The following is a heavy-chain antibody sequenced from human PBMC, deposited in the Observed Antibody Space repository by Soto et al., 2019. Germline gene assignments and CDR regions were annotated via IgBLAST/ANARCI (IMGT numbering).Heavy chain of an antibody. D-gene: IGHD3-9*01. Sequence: QVQLVESGGGVVQPGRSLRLSCAASGFIFSGYAMHWVRQAPGKGLEWVAVISYDGNTQYYADSVKGRFTVSRDNSNNMRYVQMNNLSDEDTAMYYCAKETNAYEINFWGQGTLVTVSS. CDR2: ISYDGNTQ. V-gene: IGHV3-30-3*01. CDR3: AKETNAYEINF. J-gene: IGHJ4*02. CDR1: GFIFSGYA.